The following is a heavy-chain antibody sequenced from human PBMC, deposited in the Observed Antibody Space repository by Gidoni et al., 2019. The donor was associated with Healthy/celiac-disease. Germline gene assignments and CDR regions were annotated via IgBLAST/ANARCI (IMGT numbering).Heavy chain of an antibody. Sequence: QVQLQESGPGLVKPSETLSLTCPVSGGSISSYYWRWIRQPPGKGLEWIGYIYYSGSTNYNPSLKSRVTISVDTSKNQFSLKLSSVTAADTAVYYCARGSTTYFDYWGQGTLVTVSS. V-gene: IGHV4-59*01. CDR1: GGSISSYY. CDR3: ARGSTTYFDY. CDR2: IYYSGST. D-gene: IGHD1-1*01. J-gene: IGHJ4*02.